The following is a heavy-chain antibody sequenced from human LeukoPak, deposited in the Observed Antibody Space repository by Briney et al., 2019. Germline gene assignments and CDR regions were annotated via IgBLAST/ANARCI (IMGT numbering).Heavy chain of an antibody. V-gene: IGHV4-4*02. J-gene: IGHJ6*03. CDR1: GGSISSSNW. CDR3: ARDLVDCSGGSCYIFHYYYYMDV. Sequence: PSETLSLTCAVSGGSISSSNWWSWVRQPPGKGLEWIGEIYHSGSTNYNPSLKSRVTISVDKSKNQFSLKLSSVTAADTAVYYCARDLVDCSGGSCYIFHYYYYMDVWGKGTTVTVSS. CDR2: IYHSGST. D-gene: IGHD2-15*01.